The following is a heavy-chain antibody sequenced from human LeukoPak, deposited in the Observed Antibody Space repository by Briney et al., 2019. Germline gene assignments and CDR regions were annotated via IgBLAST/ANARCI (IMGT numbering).Heavy chain of an antibody. CDR2: ISANNANT. V-gene: IGHV1-18*01. Sequence: ASVKVSCKASGYTFTSYAMNWVRQAPGQGLEWMGWISANNANTNYAQKLQGRVIMTTDTSTSTAYMELRSLRSDDAAVYYCASHKYCSSTSCYAFDIWGQGTMVTVSS. D-gene: IGHD2-2*01. CDR3: ASHKYCSSTSCYAFDI. CDR1: GYTFTSYA. J-gene: IGHJ3*02.